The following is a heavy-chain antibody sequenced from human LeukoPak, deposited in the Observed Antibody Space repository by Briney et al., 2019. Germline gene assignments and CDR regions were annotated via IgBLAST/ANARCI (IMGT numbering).Heavy chain of an antibody. CDR2: IYSGGST. CDR1: GFTVSSNY. Sequence: GGPLRLSCAASGFTVSSNYMSWVRQAPGKGLEWVSVIYSGGSTYYADSVKGRFTISRDNSKNTLYLQMNSLRAEDTAVYYCARETHWGQHPYFDYWGQGTLVSVSS. V-gene: IGHV3-66*01. CDR3: ARETHWGQHPYFDY. D-gene: IGHD7-27*01. J-gene: IGHJ4*02.